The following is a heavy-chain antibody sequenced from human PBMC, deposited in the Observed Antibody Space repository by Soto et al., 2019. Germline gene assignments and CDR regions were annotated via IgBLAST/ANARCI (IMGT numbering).Heavy chain of an antibody. Sequence: ASVKVSCTASGYTFTSYDINWVRQATGQGLEWMGWMNPNSGNTGYAQKFQGRVTMTRNTSISTAYMELSSLRSEGTAVYYCARDGYDYSAFDIWGQGTMVTVSS. CDR2: MNPNSGNT. CDR1: GYTFTSYD. V-gene: IGHV1-8*01. J-gene: IGHJ3*02. CDR3: ARDGYDYSAFDI. D-gene: IGHD5-12*01.